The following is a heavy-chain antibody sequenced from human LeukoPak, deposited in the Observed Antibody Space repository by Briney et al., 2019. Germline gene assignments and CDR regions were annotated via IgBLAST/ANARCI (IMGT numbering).Heavy chain of an antibody. Sequence: SETLSLTCAVYGGSFSGYYWSWIRQPPGKGLEWIGEINHSGSTNYNPSLKSRVTISVDTSKNQFSLKLSSVTAADTAVYYCARGLSGGYYYYYGMDVWGQGTTVTVSS. CDR3: ARGLSGGYYYYYGMDV. J-gene: IGHJ6*02. D-gene: IGHD2-15*01. CDR1: GGSFSGYY. CDR2: INHSGST. V-gene: IGHV4-34*01.